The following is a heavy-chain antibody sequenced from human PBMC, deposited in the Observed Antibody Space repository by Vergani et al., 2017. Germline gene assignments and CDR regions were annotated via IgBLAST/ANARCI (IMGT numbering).Heavy chain of an antibody. D-gene: IGHD6-6*01. Sequence: QVQLVQSGAEVKKPGSSVKVSCKASGGTFSSYAISWVRQAPGQGLEWMGWIIPIFGIANYAQKFQGRVTITADKSTSTAYMELSSLRSEDTAVYYCASGGGSSIAARPGYWGQGTLVTVSS. CDR1: GGTFSSYA. CDR2: IIPIFGIA. J-gene: IGHJ4*02. CDR3: ASGGGSSIAARPGY. V-gene: IGHV1-69*17.